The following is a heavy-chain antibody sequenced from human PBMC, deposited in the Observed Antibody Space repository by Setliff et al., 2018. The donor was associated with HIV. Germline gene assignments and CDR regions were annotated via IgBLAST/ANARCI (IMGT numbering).Heavy chain of an antibody. D-gene: IGHD6-13*01. CDR1: GYTFIVYY. CDR2: IHPDSGAT. Sequence: APVKVSCKASGYTFIVYYIHWVRQAPGQGLEWVGWIHPDSGATKYAQKFQGRVTMIRDTASSAVDMDLSGLTSDDTAVYFCARASNWYAPFDYWGQGTLVTVSS. V-gene: IGHV1-2*02. J-gene: IGHJ4*02. CDR3: ARASNWYAPFDY.